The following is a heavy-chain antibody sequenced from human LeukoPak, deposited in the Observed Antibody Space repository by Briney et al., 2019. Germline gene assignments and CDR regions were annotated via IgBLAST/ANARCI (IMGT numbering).Heavy chain of an antibody. CDR1: EYTFTSYY. J-gene: IGHJ4*02. D-gene: IGHD6-13*01. V-gene: IGHV1-46*01. CDR3: ARDHYEQLIDY. CDR2: INPSGGST. Sequence: ASVKVSCKASEYTFTSYYMHWVRQAPGQGLEWMGIINPSGGSTSYAQKFQGRVTITRDTSANTAYMELSSLRSEDTAVYYCARDHYEQLIDYWGQGTPVTVSS.